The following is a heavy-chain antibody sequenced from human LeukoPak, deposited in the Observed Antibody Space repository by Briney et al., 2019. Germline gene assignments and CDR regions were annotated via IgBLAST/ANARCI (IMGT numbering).Heavy chain of an antibody. Sequence: GGSLRLSCAASGFTFTTYWMHWVRQAPGKGLEWVSAISGSGGSTYYADSVKGRFTISRDNSKNTLYLQMNSLRAEDTAVYYCAKEGRYCSSTSCYLPHWGQGTLVTVSS. D-gene: IGHD2-2*01. J-gene: IGHJ1*01. CDR2: ISGSGGST. CDR1: GFTFTTYW. CDR3: AKEGRYCSSTSCYLPH. V-gene: IGHV3-23*01.